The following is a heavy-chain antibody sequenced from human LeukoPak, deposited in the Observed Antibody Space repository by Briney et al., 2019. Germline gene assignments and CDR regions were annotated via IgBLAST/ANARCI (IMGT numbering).Heavy chain of an antibody. CDR3: ASGSMITFGGVED. J-gene: IGHJ4*02. V-gene: IGHV4-34*01. D-gene: IGHD3-16*01. Sequence: PSETLSLTCAVYGGSFSGYYWSWIRQPPGKGLEWIGEINHSGSTNYNPSLKSRVTISVDTSKNQFSLKLSSVTAADTAVYYCASGSMITFGGVEDRGQGTLVTASS. CDR2: INHSGST. CDR1: GGSFSGYY.